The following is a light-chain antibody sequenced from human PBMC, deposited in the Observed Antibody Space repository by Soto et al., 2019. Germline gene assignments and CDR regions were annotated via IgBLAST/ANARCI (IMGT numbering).Light chain of an antibody. J-gene: IGLJ2*01. CDR3: SLYADRHNVV. CDR2: EVS. V-gene: IGLV2-8*01. CDR1: SRDVGGYKY. Sequence: QSALTQPPAASGSPGQSVTISCTGTSRDVGGYKYVSWYQQHPGKAPKLMIYEVSKRPSGVPDRFSASKSGNTASLTVSGLQAEDEADYYCSLYADRHNVVFGGGTKLTVL.